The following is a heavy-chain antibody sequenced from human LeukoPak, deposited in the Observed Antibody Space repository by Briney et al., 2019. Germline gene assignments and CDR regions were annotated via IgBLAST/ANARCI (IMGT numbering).Heavy chain of an antibody. V-gene: IGHV3-30*18. J-gene: IGHJ4*02. CDR3: AKDGAGVYGLDY. CDR1: GFTFSSYG. CDR2: ISYDGSNN. D-gene: IGHD2-8*01. Sequence: GGSLRLSCAASGFTFSSYGMHWVRQAPGKGLEWVAVISYDGSNNYYADFVKGRFTISRDNSKNTLYPQMNSLRAEDTAVYYCAKDGAGVYGLDYWGQGTLVTVSS.